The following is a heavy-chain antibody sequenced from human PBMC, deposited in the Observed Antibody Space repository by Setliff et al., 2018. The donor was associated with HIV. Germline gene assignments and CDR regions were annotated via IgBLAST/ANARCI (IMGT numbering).Heavy chain of an antibody. CDR3: AREATPRHSSGWVYFDY. CDR2: ITGSGDTI. D-gene: IGHD6-19*01. Sequence: GESLTISCAASGFTFSNYEMSWVRQAPGKGPEWVSYITGSGDTIYYADSVKGRFTMSRDNAKDSVYLQMNTLRVEDTAVYYCAREATPRHSSGWVYFDYWGQGMMVTVS. J-gene: IGHJ4*02. V-gene: IGHV3-48*03. CDR1: GFTFSNYE.